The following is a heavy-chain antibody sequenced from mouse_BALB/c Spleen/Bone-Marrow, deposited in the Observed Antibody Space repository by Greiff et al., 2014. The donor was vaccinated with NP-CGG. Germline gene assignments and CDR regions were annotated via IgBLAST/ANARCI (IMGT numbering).Heavy chain of an antibody. CDR2: ISSGGST. CDR3: AREVDGWYYFDY. V-gene: IGHV5-6-5*01. J-gene: IGHJ2*01. CDR1: GFTFSSYA. Sequence: DVQLVESGGGLVKPGGSLKLSCAASGFTFSSYAMSWVRQTPEKRLEWVASISSGGSTYYPDSVKGRFTISRDNGRNILYLQMSSLRSEDTAMYYCAREVDGWYYFDYWGQGTTLTVSS. D-gene: IGHD2-3*01.